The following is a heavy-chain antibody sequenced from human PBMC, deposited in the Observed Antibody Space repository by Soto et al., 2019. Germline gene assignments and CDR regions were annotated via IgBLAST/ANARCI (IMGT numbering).Heavy chain of an antibody. J-gene: IGHJ4*02. V-gene: IGHV3-30*03. CDR2: LSYEGSEE. Sequence: QVRLVESGGGVVQPGRSLRLSCAASGFNFGVFGMHWVRQAPGKGLEWLSVLSYEGSEEYYADSVRGRFTISRDNSKNTLLLQMDRLRVDDTGVYYCALTRRSSLLEVAGPGFEYWGQGTLVTVS. CDR1: GFNFGVFG. D-gene: IGHD6-19*01. CDR3: ALTRRSSLLEVAGPGFEY.